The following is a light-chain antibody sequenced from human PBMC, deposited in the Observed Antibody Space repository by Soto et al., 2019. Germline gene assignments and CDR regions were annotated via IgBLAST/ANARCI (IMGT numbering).Light chain of an antibody. CDR1: SSDVGGYDY. V-gene: IGLV2-14*01. CDR3: SSYSVSTAYL. J-gene: IGLJ1*01. Sequence: QSVLTQSASVSGSPGQSITISCTGTSSDVGGYDYVSWYQLHPGKAPKLVVFEVSNRPSGVSYRFSGSKSGNTASLTISGLQAEDEADYFCSSYSVSTAYLFGTGTKVTV. CDR2: EVS.